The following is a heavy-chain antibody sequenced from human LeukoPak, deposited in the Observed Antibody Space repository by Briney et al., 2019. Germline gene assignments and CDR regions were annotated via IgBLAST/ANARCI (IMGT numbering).Heavy chain of an antibody. V-gene: IGHV3-23*01. Sequence: GGSLRLSCAASGFTFSSYGMSWVRQAPGKGLEWVSAISGSDGSTYYADSVKGRFTISRDNSKNTLYLQMNSLRAEDTAVYYCAKLSVTYSYYYYMDVWGKGTTVTISS. CDR1: GFTFSSYG. D-gene: IGHD2-21*02. CDR2: ISGSDGST. J-gene: IGHJ6*03. CDR3: AKLSVTYSYYYYMDV.